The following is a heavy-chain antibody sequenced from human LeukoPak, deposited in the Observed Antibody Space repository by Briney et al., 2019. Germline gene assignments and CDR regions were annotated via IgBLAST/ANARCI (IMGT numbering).Heavy chain of an antibody. J-gene: IGHJ4*02. CDR1: GGSISSSSYY. V-gene: IGHV4-39*07. Sequence: SETLSLTCTVSGGSISSSSYYWGWIRQPPGKGLEWIGSIYYSGSTYYNPSLKSRVTISVDTSKNQFSLKLSSVTAADTAVYYCARARITMVRGVIRSWGQGTLVTVSS. D-gene: IGHD3-10*01. CDR3: ARARITMVRGVIRS. CDR2: IYYSGST.